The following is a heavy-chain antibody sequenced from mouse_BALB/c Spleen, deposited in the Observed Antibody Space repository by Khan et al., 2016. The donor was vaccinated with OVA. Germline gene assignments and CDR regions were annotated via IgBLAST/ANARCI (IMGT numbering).Heavy chain of an antibody. CDR1: GYSITSDYA. J-gene: IGHJ4*01. Sequence: EVQLVESGPGLVKPSQSLSLTCTVTGYSITSDYAWNWIRQFPGNKLEWMGYISYSGSTSYNPSLKSRIFITRDTSKNPFFLQLNSVTTEDTATDYCARDGSRYNYAMDYWGQGTAVTVSS. V-gene: IGHV3-2*02. D-gene: IGHD2-3*01. CDR2: ISYSGST. CDR3: ARDGSRYNYAMDY.